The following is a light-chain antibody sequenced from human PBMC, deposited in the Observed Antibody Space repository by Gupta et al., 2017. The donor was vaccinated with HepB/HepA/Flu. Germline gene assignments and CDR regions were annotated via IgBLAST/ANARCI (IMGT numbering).Light chain of an antibody. CDR3: CSFVGGYTLV. Sequence: QSALTQPRSVSGSPGQSVSISCTGTSSDVGRYDYVSWYQQHPGTAPKLMMYDVSKRRSGVPDRYSGSKSGNTTSLTISGLQREDEADYYCCSFVGGYTLVFGGGTKLTVL. V-gene: IGLV2-11*01. CDR1: SSDVGRYDY. CDR2: DVS. J-gene: IGLJ3*02.